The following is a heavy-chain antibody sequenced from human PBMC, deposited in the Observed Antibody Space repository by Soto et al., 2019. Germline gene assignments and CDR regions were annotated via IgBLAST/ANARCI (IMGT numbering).Heavy chain of an antibody. CDR1: GYTFTSYA. CDR2: INAGNGNT. V-gene: IGHV1-3*01. D-gene: IGHD6-19*01. J-gene: IGHJ2*01. CDR3: ARDGPRDSSGWPYWHFDL. Sequence: QVQLVQSGAEVKKPGASVKVSCKASGYTFTSYAMHWVRQAPGQRLEWMGWINAGNGNTKYSQKFQGRVTITRDTSASTAYMELSSLRSEDTAVYYCARDGPRDSSGWPYWHFDLWGRGTLVTVSS.